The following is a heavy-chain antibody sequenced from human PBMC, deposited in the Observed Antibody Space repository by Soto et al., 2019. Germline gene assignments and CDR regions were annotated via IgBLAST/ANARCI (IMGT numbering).Heavy chain of an antibody. CDR1: GFTFSSYW. Sequence: EVQLVESGGGLVQPGGSLRLSCAASGFTFSSYWMNWVRQATGKGLEWVANIKQDGSEKYYVDSVKDRFTISSDNAKNSLHLQMNSLRAEDTAVYYCARDGSSCFDETEYFQHCGQGTLVTVSS. CDR2: IKQDGSEK. CDR3: ARDGSSCFDETEYFQH. D-gene: IGHD6-13*01. J-gene: IGHJ1*01. V-gene: IGHV3-7*01.